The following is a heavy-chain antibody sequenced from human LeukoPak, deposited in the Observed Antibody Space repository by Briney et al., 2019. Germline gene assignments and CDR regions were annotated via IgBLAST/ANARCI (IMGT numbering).Heavy chain of an antibody. V-gene: IGHV3-48*04. J-gene: IGHJ3*02. CDR2: ISAISSSST. D-gene: IGHD3-22*01. CDR3: ARDFHRRYYDSSGYNAFDI. CDR1: GFTFSSYS. Sequence: GGSLRLSCAASGFTFSSYSMNWVRQAPGKGLEWVSYISAISSSSTYYADSVKGRFTISRDNAKNSLYLQMNSLRAEDTAVYYCARDFHRRYYDSSGYNAFDIRGQGTMVTVSS.